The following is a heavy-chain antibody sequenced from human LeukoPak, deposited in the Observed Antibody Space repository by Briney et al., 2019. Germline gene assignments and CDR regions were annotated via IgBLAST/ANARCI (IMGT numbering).Heavy chain of an antibody. V-gene: IGHV4-39*07. Sequence: SETLSLTCTVSGGSISSGSYYWGWIRQPPGKGLEWIGSIYYSGSTYYNPSLKSRVTISVDTSKNQFSLKLSSVTAADTAVYYCARSLYSSSWYPGAFDIWGQGTMVTVSS. J-gene: IGHJ3*02. CDR1: GGSISSGSYY. CDR3: ARSLYSSSWYPGAFDI. CDR2: IYYSGST. D-gene: IGHD6-13*01.